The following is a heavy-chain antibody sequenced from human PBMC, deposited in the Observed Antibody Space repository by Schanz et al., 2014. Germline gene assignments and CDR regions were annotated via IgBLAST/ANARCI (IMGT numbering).Heavy chain of an antibody. CDR2: MNESHSTI. CDR3: AKDISDTSGKDDY. V-gene: IGHV3-23*04. Sequence: VRLVESGGGVVQPGRSLRLSCAASGFTLSSYAMSWVRQAPGKGLEWVSAMNESHSTIYYADSVRGRFTISRDNSKNTLFLQMNSLRVEDSAIYYCAKDISDTSGKDDYWGQGTLVTVSS. J-gene: IGHJ4*02. D-gene: IGHD3-22*01. CDR1: GFTLSSYA.